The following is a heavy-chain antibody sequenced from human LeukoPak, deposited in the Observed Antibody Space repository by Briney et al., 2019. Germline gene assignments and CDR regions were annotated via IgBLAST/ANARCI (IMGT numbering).Heavy chain of an antibody. CDR1: GGSINAYY. D-gene: IGHD5-18*01. CDR2: IYSSGTT. J-gene: IGHJ4*02. CDR3: ARMESGAYSYGYAY. V-gene: IGHV4-59*01. Sequence: SETLSLTCSVSGGSINAYYWSWIRQPPGEGLEWIGYIYSSGTTDYNPSLKSRVTISIDRSENQFSLKLSSVTAADTAVYFCARMESGAYSYGYAYWGQGTLVTVSS.